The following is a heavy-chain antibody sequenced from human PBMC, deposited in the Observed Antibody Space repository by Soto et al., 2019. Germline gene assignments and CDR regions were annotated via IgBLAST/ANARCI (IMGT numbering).Heavy chain of an antibody. D-gene: IGHD3-22*01. CDR1: GLTFSSYS. Sequence: PGGSLRLSCAASGLTFSSYSMNWVRQAPGKGLEWVSSISSSSSYIYYADSVKGRFTISRDNAKNSLYLQMNSLRAEDTAVYYCARDRAVRYYDSSGYLDYWGQGTLVTVSS. CDR2: ISSSSSYI. J-gene: IGHJ4*02. V-gene: IGHV3-21*01. CDR3: ARDRAVRYYDSSGYLDY.